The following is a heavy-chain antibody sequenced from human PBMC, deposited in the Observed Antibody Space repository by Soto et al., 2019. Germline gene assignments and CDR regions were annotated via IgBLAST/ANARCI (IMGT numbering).Heavy chain of an antibody. J-gene: IGHJ6*02. CDR1: GFTFDDYT. D-gene: IGHD3-22*01. V-gene: IGHV3-43*01. CDR2: ISWDGGST. Sequence: EVQLVESGGVVVQPGGSLRLSCAASGFTFDDYTMHWVRQAPGKGLEWVSLISWDGGSTYYADSVKGRFTISRDNSKNSLYLQMNSLRTEDTALYYCAKDGSRLYYDSSGYHVWGQGTTVTVSS. CDR3: AKDGSRLYYDSSGYHV.